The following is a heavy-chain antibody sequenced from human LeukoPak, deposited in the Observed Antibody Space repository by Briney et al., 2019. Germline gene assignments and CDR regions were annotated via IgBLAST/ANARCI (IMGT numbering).Heavy chain of an antibody. CDR3: ARERATYDSSGYYGRDAFDI. V-gene: IGHV4-34*01. J-gene: IGHJ3*02. Sequence: SETLSLTCAVYGRSFSGYYWSWIRQPPGKGLEWIGEINHSGSTNYNPSLKSRVTISVDTSKNQFSLKLSSVTAADTAVYYCARERATYDSSGYYGRDAFDIWGQGTMVTVSS. D-gene: IGHD3-22*01. CDR2: INHSGST. CDR1: GRSFSGYY.